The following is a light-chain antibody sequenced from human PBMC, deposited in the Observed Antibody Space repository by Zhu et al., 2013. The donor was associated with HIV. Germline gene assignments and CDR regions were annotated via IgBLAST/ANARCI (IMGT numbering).Light chain of an antibody. CDR2: DAS. V-gene: IGKV1-5*01. Sequence: DIQMTQSPSTLSASVGDRVTITCRASQNINKWLAWYQQKAGKAPKLLIYDASSLESGVPSRFSGSGSGTEFALTISSLQPDDFATYYCQQFNSYPQTFGQGTKVEIK. CDR1: QNINKW. J-gene: IGKJ1*01. CDR3: QQFNSYPQT.